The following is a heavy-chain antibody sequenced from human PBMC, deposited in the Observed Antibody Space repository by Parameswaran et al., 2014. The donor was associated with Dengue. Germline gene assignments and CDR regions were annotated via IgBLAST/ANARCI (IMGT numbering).Heavy chain of an antibody. J-gene: IGHJ6*03. D-gene: IGHD2-2*02. CDR2: ISYDGSNK. Sequence: WIRQPQEGLEWVAVISYDGSNKYYADSVKGRFTISRDNSKNTLYLQMNSLRAEGTAVYYCARDAEYCSSTSCYSHYYYMDVWGKRDHGHRLL. V-gene: IGHV3-30-3*01. CDR3: ARDAEYCSSTSCYSHYYYMDV.